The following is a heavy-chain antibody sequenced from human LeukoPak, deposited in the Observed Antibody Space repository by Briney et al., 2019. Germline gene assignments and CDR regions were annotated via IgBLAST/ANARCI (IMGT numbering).Heavy chain of an antibody. CDR2: IIPIFGTA. D-gene: IGHD3-3*01. J-gene: IGHJ4*02. CDR1: GYTFTDNY. V-gene: IGHV1-69*13. CDR3: ARAFWSGYYEGYFDY. Sequence: GSSVKVSCKASGYTFTDNYIHWVRQAPGQGLEWMGGIIPIFGTANYAQKFQGRVTITADESTSTAYMELSSLRSEDTAVYYCARAFWSGYYEGYFDYWGQGTLVTVSS.